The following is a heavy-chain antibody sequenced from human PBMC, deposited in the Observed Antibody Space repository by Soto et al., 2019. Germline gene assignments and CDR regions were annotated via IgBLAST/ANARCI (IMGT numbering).Heavy chain of an antibody. V-gene: IGHV3-33*01. J-gene: IGHJ4*02. CDR1: GFTFSKYG. CDR3: ARDDDNDANALDY. CDR2: IWNDGIRK. Sequence: GGSLRLSCAASGFTFSKYGMHWVRQAPGKGLEWVALIWNDGIRKVYVDSVKGRFTISRDNSKNTLDLQMNNLRDEDTAVYYCARDDDNDANALDYWGPGTLVTVS.